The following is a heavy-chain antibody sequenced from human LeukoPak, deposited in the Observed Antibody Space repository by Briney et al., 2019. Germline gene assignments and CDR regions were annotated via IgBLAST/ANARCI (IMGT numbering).Heavy chain of an antibody. V-gene: IGHV1-2*02. D-gene: IGHD3-16*02. CDR1: GYTFTGYY. CDR3: ARALRVWGSYRYTGIGN. Sequence: ASVKVSCKASGYTFTGYYMHWVRQAPGQGLEWMGWINPNSGGTNYAQKFQGRVTMTRDTSISTAYMELSRLRSDDTAVYYCARALRVWGSYRYTGIGNWGQGNLVTVSS. J-gene: IGHJ4*02. CDR2: INPNSGGT.